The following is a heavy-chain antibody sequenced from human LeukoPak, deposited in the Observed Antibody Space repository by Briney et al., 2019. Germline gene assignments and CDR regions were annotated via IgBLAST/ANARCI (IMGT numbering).Heavy chain of an antibody. V-gene: IGHV2-5*02. D-gene: IGHD2-15*01. J-gene: IGHJ4*02. CDR1: GFSLSTSGMG. Sequence: SGPTLVNPTQTLTLTCTFSGFSLSTSGMGVGWIRQPPGKALEWLALIYWDDDKRYSPSLKSRLTNTKDTSKNQVVLTMNNMDPVDTATYYCAHREYDCSGGSCYQKPFDYWGQGTLVTVSS. CDR2: IYWDDDK. CDR3: AHREYDCSGGSCYQKPFDY.